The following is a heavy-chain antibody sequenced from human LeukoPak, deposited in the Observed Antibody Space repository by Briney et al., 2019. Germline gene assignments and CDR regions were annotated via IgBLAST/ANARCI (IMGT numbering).Heavy chain of an antibody. D-gene: IGHD3-22*01. CDR2: ISGSGSST. V-gene: IGHV3-23*01. Sequence: GGSLRLSCAASGFTFSSYAMSWVRQAPGKGLEWVSIISGSGSSTSYTDSVKGRFTISRDNSKDTLYLQMNSLRAEDTAVYYCAKRDSSGSYPYYFDYWGQGTLVTVSS. CDR1: GFTFSSYA. CDR3: AKRDSSGSYPYYFDY. J-gene: IGHJ4*02.